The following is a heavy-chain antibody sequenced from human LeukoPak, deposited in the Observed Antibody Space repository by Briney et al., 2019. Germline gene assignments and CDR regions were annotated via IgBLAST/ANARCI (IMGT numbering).Heavy chain of an antibody. CDR2: IYYSGST. CDR1: GGSISSYY. J-gene: IGHJ4*02. D-gene: IGHD3-22*01. V-gene: IGHV4-59*01. CDR3: ARGAGGYPHSFDY. Sequence: SETLSLTCTVSGGSISSYYWSWIRQPPGKGLEWIGYIYYSGSTNYNPSLKSRVTISVDTSKNQFSLKLSSVTAADTAVYYCARGAGGYPHSFDYWGQGTLVTVSS.